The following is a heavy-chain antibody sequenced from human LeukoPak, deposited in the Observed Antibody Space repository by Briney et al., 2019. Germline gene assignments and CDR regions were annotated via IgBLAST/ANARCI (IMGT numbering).Heavy chain of an antibody. CDR3: ARDCLGGSLYYYYYGMDV. CDR2: INHSGST. J-gene: IGHJ6*02. V-gene: IGHV4-34*01. Sequence: SETLSLTCAVYGGSFSGYYWSWIRQPPGKGLEWIGEINHSGSTNYNPSLKSRVTISVDTSKNQFSLKLSSVTAADTAVYYCARDCLGGSLYYYYYGMDVWGQGTTVTVSS. D-gene: IGHD3-16*01. CDR1: GGSFSGYY.